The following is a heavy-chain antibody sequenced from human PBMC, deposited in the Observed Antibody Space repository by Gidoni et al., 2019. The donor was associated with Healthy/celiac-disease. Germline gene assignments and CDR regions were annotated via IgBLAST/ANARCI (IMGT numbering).Heavy chain of an antibody. CDR3: ARVSYGDYAGKDY. CDR2: ISSNGGST. V-gene: IGHV3-64*01. J-gene: IGHJ4*02. Sequence: EVQLVESGGGLVQPGGSLRLSCAAYGLTFSSYAMHWVRQAPGKGLEYVSAISSNGGSTYYANSVKGRFTISRDNSKNTLYLQMGSLRAEDMAVYYCARVSYGDYAGKDYWGQGTLVTVSS. CDR1: GLTFSSYA. D-gene: IGHD4-17*01.